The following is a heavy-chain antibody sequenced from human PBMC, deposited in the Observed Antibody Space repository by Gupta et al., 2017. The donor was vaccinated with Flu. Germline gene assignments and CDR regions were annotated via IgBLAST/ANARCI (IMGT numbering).Heavy chain of an antibody. Sequence: EVLLVESGGGLVQPGGSLRLSCSASGFIFSTCWWYWVRPVPGKGLVWVSRINGDGSSISYAESVKGRFSISRDNAKNTLYLQMNSLKAEDTALYYCARVDPNCSGGSCYYWYFDLWGRGTQVTVSS. CDR3: ARVDPNCSGGSCYYWYFDL. CDR1: GFIFSTCW. CDR2: INGDGSSI. J-gene: IGHJ2*01. V-gene: IGHV3-74*01. D-gene: IGHD2-15*01.